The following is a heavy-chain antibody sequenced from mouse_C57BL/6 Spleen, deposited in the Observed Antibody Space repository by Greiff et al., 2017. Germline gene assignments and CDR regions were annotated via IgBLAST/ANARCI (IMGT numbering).Heavy chain of an antibody. CDR3: ARREGHDGLYAMDY. J-gene: IGHJ4*01. V-gene: IGHV1-42*01. Sequence: EVQLQQSGPELVKPGASVKISCKASGYSFTGYYMNWVKQSPEKSLEWIGEINPSTGGTTYNQKFKAKATLTVDKSSSTAYMQLKSLTSEDSAVYYFARREGHDGLYAMDYWGQGTSVTVSS. CDR1: GYSFTGYY. D-gene: IGHD2-3*01. CDR2: INPSTGGT.